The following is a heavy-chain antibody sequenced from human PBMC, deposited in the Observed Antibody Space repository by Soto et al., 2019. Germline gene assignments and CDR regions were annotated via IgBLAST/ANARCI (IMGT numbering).Heavy chain of an antibody. D-gene: IGHD6-13*01. CDR1: GFTFSSYW. CDR3: ASTGPYSSSWPRGNAAFDI. V-gene: IGHV3-7*01. J-gene: IGHJ3*02. Sequence: QPGGSLRLSCAASGFTFSSYWMSWVRQAPGKGLEWVANIKQDGSEKYYVDSVKGRFTISRDNAKNSLYLQMNSLRAEDTAVYYCASTGPYSSSWPRGNAAFDIWGQGTMVTVSS. CDR2: IKQDGSEK.